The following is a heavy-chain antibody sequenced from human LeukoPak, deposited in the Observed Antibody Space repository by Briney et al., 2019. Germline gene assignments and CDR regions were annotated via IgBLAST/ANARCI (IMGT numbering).Heavy chain of an antibody. CDR1: GGSFSGYY. J-gene: IGHJ5*02. CDR2: INHSGST. Sequence: PSETLSLTCAVYGGSFSGYYWSWIRQPPGKGLEWIGEINHSGSTNYNPSLKSRVTISVDTSKNQFSLKLSSVTAADTAAYYCARGSAYYYGSGSYYNWFDPWGQGTLVTVSS. V-gene: IGHV4-34*01. D-gene: IGHD3-10*01. CDR3: ARGSAYYYGSGSYYNWFDP.